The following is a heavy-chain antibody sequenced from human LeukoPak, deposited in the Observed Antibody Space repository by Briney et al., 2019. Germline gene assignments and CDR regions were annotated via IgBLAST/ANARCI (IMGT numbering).Heavy chain of an antibody. Sequence: SETLSLTCAVYGGSFSGYYWSWIRQPPGKGLEWIGEINHSGSTNYNPSLKSRVTISVDTSKNQFSLKLSSVTAADTAVYYCARSYSSGWSPSFDYWGQGTLVTVSS. CDR3: ARSYSSGWSPSFDY. CDR2: INHSGST. J-gene: IGHJ4*02. V-gene: IGHV4-34*01. D-gene: IGHD6-19*01. CDR1: GGSFSGYY.